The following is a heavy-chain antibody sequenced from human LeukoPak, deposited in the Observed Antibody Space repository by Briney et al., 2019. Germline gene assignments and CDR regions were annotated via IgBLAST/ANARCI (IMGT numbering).Heavy chain of an antibody. Sequence: AVTVSCKASGYTFTNYGISWVRQAPGQGLAWMGRIIPILGIANYPQKFQGRVTITADKSTSTAYMELSSLRSEDTAVYYCARDPLNLTGSGSLRGYWGQGTLVTVSS. J-gene: IGHJ4*02. CDR1: GYTFTNYG. V-gene: IGHV1-69*04. D-gene: IGHD3-10*01. CDR3: ARDPLNLTGSGSLRGY. CDR2: IIPILGIA.